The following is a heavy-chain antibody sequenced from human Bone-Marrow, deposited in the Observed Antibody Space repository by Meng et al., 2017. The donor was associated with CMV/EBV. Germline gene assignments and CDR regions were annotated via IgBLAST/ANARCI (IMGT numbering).Heavy chain of an antibody. CDR1: GFTFNTYS. Sequence: GGSLRLSCEASGFTFNTYSMNWVRQTPGKGLEWVSYISSGSGTIYYADSVKGRFTISRDNAKDSVYLEMYSLRGDDTAVYYCVRDAYTFVYWGQGTLVTVSS. D-gene: IGHD2/OR15-2a*01. CDR3: VRDAYTFVY. V-gene: IGHV3-48*04. J-gene: IGHJ4*02. CDR2: ISSGSGTI.